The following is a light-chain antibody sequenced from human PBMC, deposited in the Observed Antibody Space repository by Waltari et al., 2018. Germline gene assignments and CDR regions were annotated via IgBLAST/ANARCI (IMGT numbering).Light chain of an antibody. Sequence: EIVMTQSPATLSVSPGERATLSCRASQSVSSNLAWYQQKPGQATRLLLYGASTRATGIPARFSGSGSGTEFTLTISSLQSEDFAVYYCQQYNNWPPWTFGQGTKVEIK. V-gene: IGKV3-15*01. CDR2: GAS. CDR1: QSVSSN. CDR3: QQYNNWPPWT. J-gene: IGKJ1*01.